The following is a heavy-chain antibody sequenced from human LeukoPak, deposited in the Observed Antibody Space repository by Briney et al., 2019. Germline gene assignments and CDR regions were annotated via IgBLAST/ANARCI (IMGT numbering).Heavy chain of an antibody. CDR3: ARGLRYFDWLKNLKYYFDY. V-gene: IGHV1-8*01. D-gene: IGHD3-9*01. Sequence: ASVKVSCKASGYTFTSYDINWVRQATGQGLEWMGWMNPNSGNTGYAQKFQGRVTMTRNTSISTAYMELSSLRSEDTAVYYCARGLRYFDWLKNLKYYFDYWGQGTLVTVSS. CDR1: GYTFTSYD. CDR2: MNPNSGNT. J-gene: IGHJ4*02.